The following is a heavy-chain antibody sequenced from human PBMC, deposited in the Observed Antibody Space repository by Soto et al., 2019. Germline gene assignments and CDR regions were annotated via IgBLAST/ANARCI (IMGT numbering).Heavy chain of an antibody. CDR3: ARTSVAGKSTSGMDV. J-gene: IGHJ6*02. CDR2: IDPSDSYT. Sequence: PGESLKISCKGSGYSFTSYWISWVRQMPGKGLEWMGRIDPSDSYTNYSPSFQGHVTISADKSISTAYLQWSSLKASDTAMYYCARTSVAGKSTSGMDVWGQGTTVTVSS. V-gene: IGHV5-10-1*01. D-gene: IGHD6-13*01. CDR1: GYSFTSYW.